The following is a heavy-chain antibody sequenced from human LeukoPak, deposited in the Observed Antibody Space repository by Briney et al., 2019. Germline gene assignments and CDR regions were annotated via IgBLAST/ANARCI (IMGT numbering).Heavy chain of an antibody. D-gene: IGHD5-12*01. CDR2: INPNSGGT. J-gene: IGHJ4*02. CDR3: ARHDDEGYGPDY. CDR1: GYTFTGYY. Sequence: GASVKVSCKASGYTFTGYYMHCVRQAPGQGLEWMGWINPNSGGTNYAQKFQGRVTMTRNTSISTAYMELSRLRSDDTAVYYCARHDDEGYGPDYWGQGTLVTVSS. V-gene: IGHV1-2*02.